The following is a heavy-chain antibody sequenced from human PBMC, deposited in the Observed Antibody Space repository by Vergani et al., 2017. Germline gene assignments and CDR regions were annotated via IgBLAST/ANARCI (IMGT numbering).Heavy chain of an antibody. D-gene: IGHD2-2*01. J-gene: IGHJ5*02. CDR1: GFTFSSYA. CDR3: ARGRRVVVPAHRGRFDP. CDR2: ISGSGGST. Sequence: EVQLVESGGGLVQPGGSLRLSCAASGFTFSSYAMSWVRQAPGKGLEWVSAISGSGGSTYYADSVKGRFTISRDNSKNTLYLQMNSLRAEDTAVYYCARGRRVVVPAHRGRFDPWGQGTLVTVSS. V-gene: IGHV3-23*04.